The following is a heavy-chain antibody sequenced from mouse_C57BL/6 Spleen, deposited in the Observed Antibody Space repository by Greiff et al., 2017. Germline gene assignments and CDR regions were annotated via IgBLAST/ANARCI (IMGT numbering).Heavy chain of an antibody. CDR3: ARLDYGSTPFDY. CDR1: GYTFTSYW. D-gene: IGHD1-1*01. V-gene: IGHV1-64*01. Sequence: QVQLQQPGAELVKPGASVKLSCKASGYTFTSYWMHWVKQRPGQGLEWIGMIHPNSGSTNYNEKFKSKATLTVDKSSSTAYMQLSSLTSEDSAVXYCARLDYGSTPFDYWGQGTTLTVSS. CDR2: IHPNSGST. J-gene: IGHJ2*01.